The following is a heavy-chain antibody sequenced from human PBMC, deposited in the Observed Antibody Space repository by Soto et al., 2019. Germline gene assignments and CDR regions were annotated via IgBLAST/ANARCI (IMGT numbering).Heavy chain of an antibody. CDR3: ARGWTATYYYESSGYYYRWPAANGMDV. CDR2: INHSGST. CDR1: GGSFSGYY. V-gene: IGHV4-34*01. D-gene: IGHD3-22*01. J-gene: IGHJ6*02. Sequence: QVQLQQWGAGLLKPSETLSLTCAVYGGSFSGYYWSWIRQPPGKGLEWIGEINHSGSTNYNPSLKSRVTISVDPSNKRYTRKVSSVTAAYTAVYYCARGWTATYYYESSGYYYRWPAANGMDVWGQVTTVTVSS.